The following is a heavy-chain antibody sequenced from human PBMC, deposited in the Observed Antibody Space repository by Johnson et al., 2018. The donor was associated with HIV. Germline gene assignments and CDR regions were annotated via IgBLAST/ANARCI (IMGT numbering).Heavy chain of an antibody. V-gene: IGHV3-66*01. CDR1: GFTFSDYY. Sequence: VQLVEYGGGLVKPGGSLRLSCAASGFTFSDYYMSWIRQAPGKGLEWVSVIYSGGSTYYADSVKGRFTISRDNSKNTLYLQMNSLRAEDTAVYYCASPKTPTRVVRDAFDIWGQGTMVTVSS. D-gene: IGHD4-23*01. CDR2: IYSGGST. CDR3: ASPKTPTRVVRDAFDI. J-gene: IGHJ3*02.